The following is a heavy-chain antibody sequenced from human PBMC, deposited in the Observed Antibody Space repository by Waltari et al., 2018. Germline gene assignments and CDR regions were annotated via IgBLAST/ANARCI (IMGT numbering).Heavy chain of an antibody. CDR2: IKDDVSKE. CDR3: ARDWEGERPNFDY. Sequence: EVQLVESGGGLVEPGGSLRLSCVASGFSFSNYWMSWVRQAPGKGLGWVADIKDDVSKEDYLGSVKVRFTISRDNAKNSVYLQMNSLRPEDTAVYYCARDWEGERPNFDYWGQGTLVTVSS. J-gene: IGHJ4*02. V-gene: IGHV3-7*04. D-gene: IGHD1-26*01. CDR1: GFSFSNYW.